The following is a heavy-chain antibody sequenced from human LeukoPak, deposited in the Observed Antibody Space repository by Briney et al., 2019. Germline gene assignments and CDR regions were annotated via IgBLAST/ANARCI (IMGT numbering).Heavy chain of an antibody. D-gene: IGHD3-22*01. CDR2: FDPEDGET. V-gene: IGHV1-24*01. J-gene: IGHJ4*02. CDR1: GYTLTELS. CDR3: ASSNYYDSSGYPYYFDY. Sequence: ASVKVSCKVSGYTLTELSMHWVRQAPGKGLEWMGGFDPEDGETIYAQKFQGRVTMTEDTSTDTAYMELSSLRSEDTAVYYCASSNYYDSSGYPYYFDYWGQGTLVTVSS.